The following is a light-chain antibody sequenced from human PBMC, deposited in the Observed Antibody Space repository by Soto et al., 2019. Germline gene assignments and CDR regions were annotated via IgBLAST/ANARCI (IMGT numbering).Light chain of an antibody. CDR3: SSYTGSSTVV. CDR1: SGDVGGYDY. J-gene: IGLJ2*01. V-gene: IGLV2-14*03. Sequence: QSALTQPASVSGSPGQSITISCTGTSGDVGGYDYVSWYQQHPGQVPKLMIYDVTNRPSGVSNRFSGSKSGNTASLTISGLRAEEEADYYCSSYTGSSTVVFGGGTKLTVL. CDR2: DVT.